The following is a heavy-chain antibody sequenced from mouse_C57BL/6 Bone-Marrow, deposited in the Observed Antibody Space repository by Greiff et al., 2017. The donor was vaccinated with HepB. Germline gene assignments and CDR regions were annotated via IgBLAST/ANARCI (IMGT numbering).Heavy chain of an antibody. J-gene: IGHJ3*01. CDR2: FHPYNDDT. Sequence: VKLQESGAELVKPGASVKMSCKASGYTFTTYPIEWMKQNHGKSLEWIGNFHPYNDDTKYNEKFKGKATLTVEKSSSTVYLELSRLTSDDSAVYYCARRGYYYGSSYAWFAYWGQGTLVTVSA. CDR3: ARRGYYYGSSYAWFAY. CDR1: GYTFTTYP. V-gene: IGHV1-47*01. D-gene: IGHD1-1*01.